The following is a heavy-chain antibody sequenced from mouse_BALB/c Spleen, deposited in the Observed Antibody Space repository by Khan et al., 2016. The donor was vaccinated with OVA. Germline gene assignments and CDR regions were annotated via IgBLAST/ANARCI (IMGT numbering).Heavy chain of an antibody. CDR3: ARGWGSWFAY. V-gene: IGHV1-77*01. D-gene: IGHD1-1*02. Sequence: QVRLQQSGTELARPGASVKLSCKASGYIFIDYNINWVKQRTGQGLEWIGEISPGSGNTYYNEKFKGKATLTADKSSSTAYMQLSSLTSEDSAVYFCARGWGSWFAYWGQGTLITVSA. CDR1: GYIFIDYN. CDR2: ISPGSGNT. J-gene: IGHJ3*01.